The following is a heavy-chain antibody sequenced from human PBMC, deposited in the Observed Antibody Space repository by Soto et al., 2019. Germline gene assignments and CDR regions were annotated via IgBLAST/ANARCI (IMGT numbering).Heavy chain of an antibody. Sequence: ASVKVSCKASGYTFTSYGISWVRQAPGQGLEWMGWISAYNGNTNYAQKLQGRVTMTTDTSTSTAYMELRSLRSDDTAVYYCARVVVVPAAMLWEGYYYYMDVWGKGTTVTVSS. CDR2: ISAYNGNT. CDR1: GYTFTSYG. J-gene: IGHJ6*03. CDR3: ARVVVVPAAMLWEGYYYYMDV. D-gene: IGHD2-2*01. V-gene: IGHV1-18*01.